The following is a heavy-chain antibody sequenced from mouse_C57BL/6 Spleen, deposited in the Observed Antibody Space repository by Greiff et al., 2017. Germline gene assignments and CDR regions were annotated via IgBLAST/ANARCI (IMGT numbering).Heavy chain of an antibody. Sequence: VQLQQSGPVLVKPGASVKMSCKASGYTFTDYYMNWVKQSHGKSLEWIGVINPYNGGTSYNQKFKGKATLTVDKSSSTAYMELNSLTSEDSAVYYCARHGSSLAWFAYWGQGTLVTVSA. J-gene: IGHJ3*01. V-gene: IGHV1-19*01. CDR2: INPYNGGT. CDR1: GYTFTDYY. CDR3: ARHGSSLAWFAY. D-gene: IGHD1-1*01.